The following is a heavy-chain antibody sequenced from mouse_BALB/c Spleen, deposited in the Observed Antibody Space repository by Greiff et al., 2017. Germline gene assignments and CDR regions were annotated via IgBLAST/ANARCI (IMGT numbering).Heavy chain of an antibody. Sequence: EVQLQQSGPELVKPGASVKISCKASGYSFTGYYMHWVKQSHVKSLEWIGRINPYNGATSYNQNFKDKASLTVDKSSSTAYMELHSLTSEDSAVYYCANYGNRAMDYWGQGTSVTVSS. J-gene: IGHJ4*01. CDR1: GYSFTGYY. D-gene: IGHD1-1*01. CDR2: INPYNGAT. CDR3: ANYGNRAMDY. V-gene: IGHV1-26*01.